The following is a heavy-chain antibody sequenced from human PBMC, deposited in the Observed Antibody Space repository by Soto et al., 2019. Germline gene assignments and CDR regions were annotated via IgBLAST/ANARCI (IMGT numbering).Heavy chain of an antibody. V-gene: IGHV3-23*01. CDR2: ISGSGGST. J-gene: IGHJ4*02. CDR3: AKSPRLVGALSYYFDY. D-gene: IGHD1-26*01. CDR1: RFTFSSYA. Sequence: GGSLRLSCAASRFTFSSYAMSWVRQAPGKGLEWVSAISGSGGSTYYADSVKGRFTISRDNSKNTLYLQMNSLRAEDTAVYYCAKSPRLVGALSYYFDYWGQGTLVTVSS.